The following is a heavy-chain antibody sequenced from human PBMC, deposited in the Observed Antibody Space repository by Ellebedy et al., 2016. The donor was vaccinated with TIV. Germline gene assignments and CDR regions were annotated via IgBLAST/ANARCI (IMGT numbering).Heavy chain of an antibody. CDR1: GFNFNNNW. CDR2: ILIDGTA. Sequence: PGGSLRLSCAASGFNFNNNWMHWVRQAPARGLVWVSRILIDGTANYADAVRGRFTISKDSAKKTMYLEMNSLRDEDTAVYYGARDGFYGMDVWGHGTTVIVSS. V-gene: IGHV3-74*01. J-gene: IGHJ6*02. CDR3: ARDGFYGMDV.